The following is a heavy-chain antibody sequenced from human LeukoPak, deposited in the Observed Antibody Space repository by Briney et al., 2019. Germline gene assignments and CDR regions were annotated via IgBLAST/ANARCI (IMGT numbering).Heavy chain of an antibody. J-gene: IGHJ4*02. CDR3: AKLLYYYDSSQPY. D-gene: IGHD3-22*01. Sequence: GGSLRLSCAASGFTFSSYGMHWVRQAPGKGLEWVAFMRYDGSHKYYADSVKGRFTISRDNSKNTLYLQMNSLRAEDTAVYYCAKLLYYYDSSQPYWGQGTLVTVSS. CDR1: GFTFSSYG. V-gene: IGHV3-30*02. CDR2: MRYDGSHK.